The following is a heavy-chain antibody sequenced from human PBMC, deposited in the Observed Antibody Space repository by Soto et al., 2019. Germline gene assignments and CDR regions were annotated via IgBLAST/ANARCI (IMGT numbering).Heavy chain of an antibody. CDR2: ISNSGDTI. V-gene: IGHV3-48*03. Sequence: PGGSLRLSCAASGFTFRSYEMNWVRQAPGKGLEWVSYISNSGDTIYYADSVKGRFTISRDNAKNSLYLQMNSLRAEDTAVYYCARAFYYESSGYEYYFDYWGQGSLVTVSS. CDR1: GFTFRSYE. CDR3: ARAFYYESSGYEYYFDY. J-gene: IGHJ4*02. D-gene: IGHD3-22*01.